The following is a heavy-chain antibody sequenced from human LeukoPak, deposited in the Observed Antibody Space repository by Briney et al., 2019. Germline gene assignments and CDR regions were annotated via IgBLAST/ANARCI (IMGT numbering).Heavy chain of an antibody. CDR1: GFTFSSYA. J-gene: IGHJ4*02. Sequence: GGSLRLSCAASGFTFSSYAMSWVRQAPGKGLEWVSAISGGGGSTYYADSVKGRFTISRDNSKNTLYLQMNSLRAEDTAVYYCAKGGPGYSSSWTPFDYRGQGTLVTVSS. CDR2: ISGGGGST. V-gene: IGHV3-23*01. CDR3: AKGGPGYSSSWTPFDY. D-gene: IGHD6-13*01.